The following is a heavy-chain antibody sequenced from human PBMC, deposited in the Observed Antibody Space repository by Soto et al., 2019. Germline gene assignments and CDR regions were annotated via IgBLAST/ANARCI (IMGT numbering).Heavy chain of an antibody. CDR1: GYTFTSYG. V-gene: IGHV1-18*01. J-gene: IGHJ4*02. Sequence: GASVKVSCKASGYTFTSYGISWVRQAPGQGLEWMGWISAYNGNTNYAQKLQGRVTMTTDTSTSTAYMELRSLRSDDTAVYHCARVGYCSGGSCYNFDYWGQGTLVTVSS. D-gene: IGHD2-15*01. CDR2: ISAYNGNT. CDR3: ARVGYCSGGSCYNFDY.